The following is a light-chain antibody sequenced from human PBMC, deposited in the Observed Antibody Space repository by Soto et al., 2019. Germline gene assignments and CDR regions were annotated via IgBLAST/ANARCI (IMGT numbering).Light chain of an antibody. CDR1: QSISRW. CDR3: QQYNTYSWT. V-gene: IGKV1-5*01. CDR2: DAS. Sequence: DIQMTQSPSTLSASVGDRVTITCRARQSISRWLAWFQQKPGKAPKVLIYDASSLERGVPSRFSGSGSGTEFTLTISSLQPDDFATYYCQQYNTYSWTFGQGTKVEIK. J-gene: IGKJ1*01.